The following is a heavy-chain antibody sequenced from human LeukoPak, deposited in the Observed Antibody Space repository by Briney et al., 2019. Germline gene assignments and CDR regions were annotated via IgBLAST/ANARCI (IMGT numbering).Heavy chain of an antibody. CDR2: IYSGGST. J-gene: IGHJ6*04. CDR1: GFTVSSNY. D-gene: IGHD4-17*01. Sequence: GGSLRLSCAASGFTVSSNYMSWVRQAPGKGLEWGSVIYSGGSTYYADSVKGRFTISRDNSKNTLYLQMNSLRAEDTAVYYCARDNYGDYGMDVWGKGTTVTVSS. CDR3: ARDNYGDYGMDV. V-gene: IGHV3-53*01.